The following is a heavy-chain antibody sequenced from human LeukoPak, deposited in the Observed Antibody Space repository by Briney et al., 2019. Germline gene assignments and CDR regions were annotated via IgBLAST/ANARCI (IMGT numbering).Heavy chain of an antibody. V-gene: IGHV3-30-3*01. CDR2: ISYDGTNE. D-gene: IGHD3-10*01. CDR1: GFSFHYYA. Sequence: GGSLRLSCAASGFSFHYYAMHWVRQAPGKGLEWVAVISYDGTNEYYADSVKGRLTISRDNSKNTLYMQMNSLRPEDTAVYYCARPIDNGSGSYYFPYWGQGTLDTVSS. CDR3: ARPIDNGSGSYYFPY. J-gene: IGHJ4*02.